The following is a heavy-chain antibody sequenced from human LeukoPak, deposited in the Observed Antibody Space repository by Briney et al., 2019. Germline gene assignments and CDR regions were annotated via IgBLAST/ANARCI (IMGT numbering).Heavy chain of an antibody. CDR3: ARGLSRGYCSGGSCYPPLGY. CDR1: GGSISSYY. J-gene: IGHJ4*02. CDR2: IYYSGST. V-gene: IGHV4-59*08. Sequence: ASETLSLTCTVSGGSISSYYWSWIRQPPGKGLEWIGYIYYSGSTTYNPSLKSRVTISVDTSKNQFSLKVTSVTAADTAVYYCARGLSRGYCSGGSCYPPLGYWGQGTLVTVSS. D-gene: IGHD2-15*01.